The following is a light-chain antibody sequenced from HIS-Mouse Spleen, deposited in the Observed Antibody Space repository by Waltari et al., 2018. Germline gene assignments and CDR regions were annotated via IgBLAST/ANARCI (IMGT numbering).Light chain of an antibody. CDR2: SNN. Sequence: QSVLTQPPSASGTPGQRVTISCSGSRSNIGSNTVTWYKQPPGTAPKLLIYSNNQRPSGVPDRFSGSKSGTSASLAISGLQSEDEADYYCAAWDDSLNGVVFGGGTKLTVL. V-gene: IGLV1-44*01. CDR1: RSNIGSNT. J-gene: IGLJ2*01. CDR3: AAWDDSLNGVV.